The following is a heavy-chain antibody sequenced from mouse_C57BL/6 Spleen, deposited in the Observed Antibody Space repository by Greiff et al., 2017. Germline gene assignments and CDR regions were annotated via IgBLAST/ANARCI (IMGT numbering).Heavy chain of an antibody. CDR1: GFTFSDYG. CDR2: ISSGSSTI. J-gene: IGHJ2*01. V-gene: IGHV5-17*01. Sequence: EVQRVESGGGLVKPGGSLKLSCAASGFTFSDYGTHWVRQAPEKGLEWVAYISSGSSTIYYADTVKGRFTISRDNAKNTLFLQMTSLRSEDTAMYYCARGENYYGSSPDYWGQGTTLTVSS. D-gene: IGHD1-1*01. CDR3: ARGENYYGSSPDY.